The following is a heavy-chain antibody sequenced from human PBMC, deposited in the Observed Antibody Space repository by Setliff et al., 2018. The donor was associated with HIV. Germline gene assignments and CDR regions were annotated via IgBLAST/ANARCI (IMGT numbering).Heavy chain of an antibody. Sequence: SETLSLTCTVSGGSISSGGNYWSWIRQYPGKGLEWIGYIYYTGSTYYNPSLKSRVTISVDTSKNQFSLKLSAVTAADTAVYYCARDRRSFDYWGQGTLVTVSS. CDR3: ARDRRSFDY. J-gene: IGHJ4*02. V-gene: IGHV4-31*02. CDR1: GGSISSGGNY. CDR2: IYYTGST.